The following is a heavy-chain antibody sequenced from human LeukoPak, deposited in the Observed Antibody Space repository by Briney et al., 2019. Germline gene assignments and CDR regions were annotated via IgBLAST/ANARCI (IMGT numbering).Heavy chain of an antibody. V-gene: IGHV5-51*01. CDR1: GYSFTSYW. Sequence: GESLEISCKGSGYSFTSYWIGWVRQMPGKGLEWMGIIYPGDSDTRYSPSFQGQVTISADKSISTAYLQWSSLKASDTAMYYCARLQRGHSSGWYFDYWGQGTLVTVSS. J-gene: IGHJ4*02. CDR2: IYPGDSDT. D-gene: IGHD6-19*01. CDR3: ARLQRGHSSGWYFDY.